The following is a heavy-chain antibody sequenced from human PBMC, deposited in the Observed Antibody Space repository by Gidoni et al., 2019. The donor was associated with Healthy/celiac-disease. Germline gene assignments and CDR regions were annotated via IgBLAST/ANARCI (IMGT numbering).Heavy chain of an antibody. CDR2: ISDDGSNK. V-gene: IGHV3-30*03. D-gene: IGHD6-6*01. J-gene: IGHJ4*02. CDR1: GFTFSSYG. CDR3: APNPTGIAARGGFDY. Sequence: QVQLVESGGGVVQPGRSLRLSCAASGFTFSSYGMHWVRQAPGKGLEWVAVISDDGSNKYYADSVKGRFTISRDNSKNTLYLQMNSLRAEDTAVYYCAPNPTGIAARGGFDYWGQGTLVTVSS.